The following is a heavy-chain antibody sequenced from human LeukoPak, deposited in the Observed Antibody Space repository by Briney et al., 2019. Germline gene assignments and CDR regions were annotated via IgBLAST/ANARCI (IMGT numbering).Heavy chain of an antibody. V-gene: IGHV3-48*04. CDR1: GFSFSDYA. CDR2: IGTSSSTI. D-gene: IGHD3-3*01. Sequence: GGSLRLSCAASGFSFSDYAMGWVRQAPGKGLEWVAYIGTSSSTIYQAKSVKGRFSISRDNAENSLFLQMDSLRVEDTAVYYCARDRGTFGVVDSWGQGTLVAVSS. J-gene: IGHJ4*02. CDR3: ARDRGTFGVVDS.